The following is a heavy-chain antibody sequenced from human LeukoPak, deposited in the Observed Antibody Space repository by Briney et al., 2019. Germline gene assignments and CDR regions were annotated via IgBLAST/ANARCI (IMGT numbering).Heavy chain of an antibody. J-gene: IGHJ3*02. Sequence: GGSLRLSCAASGFIFSSYSMSWVRQAPGKGLEWVSAISGSGGSTYYADSVKGRFTISRDNSKNTLYLQMNSLRAEDTAVYYCAKDWALRPTRAFDIWGQGTMVTVSS. D-gene: IGHD3-16*01. V-gene: IGHV3-23*01. CDR3: AKDWALRPTRAFDI. CDR1: GFIFSSYS. CDR2: ISGSGGST.